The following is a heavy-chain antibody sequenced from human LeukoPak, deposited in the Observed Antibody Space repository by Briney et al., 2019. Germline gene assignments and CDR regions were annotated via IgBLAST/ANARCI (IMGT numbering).Heavy chain of an antibody. CDR1: GFTFSDYY. D-gene: IGHD6-13*01. CDR3: AKSLGSSSWYADY. J-gene: IGHJ4*02. V-gene: IGHV3-23*01. Sequence: GGSLRLSCAASGFTFSDYYMSWIRQAPGKGLEWVSAISGSGGSTYYADSVKGRFTISRDNSKNTLYLQMNSLRAEDTAVYYCAKSLGSSSWYADYWGQGTLVTVSS. CDR2: ISGSGGST.